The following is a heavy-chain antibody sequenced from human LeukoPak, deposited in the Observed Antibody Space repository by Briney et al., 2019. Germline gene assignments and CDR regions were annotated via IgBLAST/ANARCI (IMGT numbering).Heavy chain of an antibody. J-gene: IGHJ5*02. CDR3: ARDYKGVDTAMVHFNWFDP. V-gene: IGHV1-18*01. CDR1: GYTFTSYG. CDR2: ISAYNGNT. D-gene: IGHD5-18*01. Sequence: GASVKVSCKASGYTFTSYGISWVLQAPGQGLEWMGWISAYNGNTNYAQKLQGRVTMTTDTSTSTAYMELRSLRSDDPAVYYCARDYKGVDTAMVHFNWFDPWGQGTLVTVSS.